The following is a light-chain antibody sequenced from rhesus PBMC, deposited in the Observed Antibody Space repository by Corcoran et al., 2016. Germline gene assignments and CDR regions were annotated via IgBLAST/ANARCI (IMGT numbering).Light chain of an antibody. V-gene: IGLV3S11*01. J-gene: IGLJ1*01. CDR1: SLKTYY. Sequence: SSGLTPEPALSVASGDTGRMTCQGDSLKTYYASWYQQKPGQVPLLVIYGNTNRPSGIPGRFSGPWSGNTGSLTITGAQVEDEADYYCGSCDNIGNHYIFGAGTRLTVL. CDR2: GNT. CDR3: GSCDNIGNHYI.